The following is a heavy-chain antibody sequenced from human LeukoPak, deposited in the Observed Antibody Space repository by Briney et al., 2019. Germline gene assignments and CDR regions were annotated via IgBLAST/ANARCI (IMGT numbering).Heavy chain of an antibody. Sequence: GGSLRLSCAASGFTFAHYGVQWVRQAPGKELEWVAAIAFDGRRKFYTNSVKGRFTISRDNSNNILFLQMSDLRTEDTALYYCARDRLYTGYDPVLDLWGQGTPVTVSS. CDR2: IAFDGRRK. D-gene: IGHD5-12*01. J-gene: IGHJ5*02. CDR3: ARDRLYTGYDPVLDL. V-gene: IGHV3-30*03. CDR1: GFTFAHYG.